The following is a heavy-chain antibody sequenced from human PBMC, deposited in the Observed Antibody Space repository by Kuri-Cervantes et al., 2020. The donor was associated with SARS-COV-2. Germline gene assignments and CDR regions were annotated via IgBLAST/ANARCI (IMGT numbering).Heavy chain of an antibody. CDR3: AKDRVGVQDF. CDR1: GFTCSSYA. V-gene: IGHV3-30*18. J-gene: IGHJ4*02. D-gene: IGHD2-21*01. CDR2: ISHDGKNK. Sequence: GESLKISCAASGFTCSSYAMSWVRQAPGKGLEWVAVISHDGKNKKCIASGKGRFTISRDNSQNTLYLHMKSLRSEDTAMYYCAKDRVGVQDFWGQGTLVTVSS.